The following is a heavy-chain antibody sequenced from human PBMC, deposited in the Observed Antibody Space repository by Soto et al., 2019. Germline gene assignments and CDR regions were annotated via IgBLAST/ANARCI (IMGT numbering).Heavy chain of an antibody. V-gene: IGHV1-69*01. CDR1: GGTFSSYA. Sequence: QVQLVQSGAELKKPGSSVKVSCKASGGTFSSYAISWVRQAPGQGLEWMGGIIPISGTANYAQKFQGRVTITADESTSTAYMELSSLRSEDTAVYYCARSQGSSTSLELYYYYYYGMDVWGQGTTVTVSS. CDR3: ARSQGSSTSLELYYYYYYGMDV. J-gene: IGHJ6*02. D-gene: IGHD2-2*01. CDR2: IIPISGTA.